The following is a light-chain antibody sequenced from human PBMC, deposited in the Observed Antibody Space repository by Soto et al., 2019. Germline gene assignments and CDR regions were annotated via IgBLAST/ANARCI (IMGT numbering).Light chain of an antibody. CDR2: DAS. V-gene: IGKV3D-20*01. J-gene: IGKJ1*01. Sequence: EIVLTQSRATLSLSPGERATLSCGASQSVSSSYLAWYQQKPGLAPRLLIYDASSRATGIPDRFSGSGSGTDFTLTISRLVPEDFAVYYCHQYCSSPTWTFGQGTKVDIK. CDR3: HQYCSSPTWT. CDR1: QSVSSSY.